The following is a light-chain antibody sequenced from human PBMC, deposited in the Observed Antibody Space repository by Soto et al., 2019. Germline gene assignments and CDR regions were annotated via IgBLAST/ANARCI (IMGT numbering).Light chain of an antibody. CDR3: QQYNDWPPLT. V-gene: IGKV3-15*01. CDR2: GTS. CDR1: QTVSSRF. J-gene: IGKJ4*01. Sequence: EIVLTQSPGTLSLSPGERATLSCRASQTVSSRFLAWYQQKPGQAPRLLICGTSTRATGVPARFSGSGSGTEFTLTISNLQSEDFAVYYCQQYNDWPPLTFGGGTKVDIK.